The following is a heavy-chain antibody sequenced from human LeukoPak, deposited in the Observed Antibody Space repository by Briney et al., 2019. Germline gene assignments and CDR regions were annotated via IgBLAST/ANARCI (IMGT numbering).Heavy chain of an antibody. D-gene: IGHD3-22*01. Sequence: SETLSVTCAVYGGSFSGYYWSWIRQPPGNGLEWIGEINHSGSTNYNPSLKSRVTISVDTSKNQFSLKLSSVTAADTAVYYCARAPGTDSSGYYGYWGQGTLVTVSS. CDR1: GGSFSGYY. CDR3: ARAPGTDSSGYYGY. J-gene: IGHJ4*02. V-gene: IGHV4-34*01. CDR2: INHSGST.